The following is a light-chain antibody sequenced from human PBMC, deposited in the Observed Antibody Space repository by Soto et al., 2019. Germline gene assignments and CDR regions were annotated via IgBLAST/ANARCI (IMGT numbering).Light chain of an antibody. CDR1: QGIRND. Sequence: ANRITKPPSSLSAPVGDRVTITCRASQGIRNDLGWYQQKPGNAPKLLIYAASSLQSGVPSRFSGSGSGTDFTLTISSLQPEDFATYYCLQDYNYPPTFGQGTKVDI. J-gene: IGKJ1*01. CDR2: AAS. CDR3: LQDYNYPPT. V-gene: IGKV1-6*01.